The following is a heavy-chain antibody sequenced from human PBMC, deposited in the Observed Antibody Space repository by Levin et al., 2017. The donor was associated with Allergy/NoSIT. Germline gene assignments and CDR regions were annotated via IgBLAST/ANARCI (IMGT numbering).Heavy chain of an antibody. CDR3: ARDSGSGRDSWFDP. D-gene: IGHD3-10*01. Sequence: GGSLRLSCAAYGFTFSSYWMTWVRQAPGKGLEWVAYINQDGSEKYYVDSVKGRFTISRDNAKNSLYLQMNSLRAEDTAVYYCARDSGSGRDSWFDPWGQGTLVTVSS. V-gene: IGHV3-7*04. CDR2: INQDGSEK. J-gene: IGHJ5*02. CDR1: GFTFSSYW.